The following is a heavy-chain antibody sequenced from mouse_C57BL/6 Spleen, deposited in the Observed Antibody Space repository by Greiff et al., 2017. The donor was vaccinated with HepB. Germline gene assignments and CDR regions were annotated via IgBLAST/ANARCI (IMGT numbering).Heavy chain of an antibody. CDR2: INPSSGYT. Sequence: VKLQQSGAELARPGASVKMSCKASGYTFTSYTMHWVKQWPGQGLEWIGYINPSSGYTKYNQKFKDKATLTADKSSSTAYMQLSSLTSEDSAVYYCARGGTTVVGDYWGQGTTLTVSS. D-gene: IGHD1-1*01. CDR1: GYTFTSYT. J-gene: IGHJ2*01. V-gene: IGHV1-4*01. CDR3: ARGGTTVVGDY.